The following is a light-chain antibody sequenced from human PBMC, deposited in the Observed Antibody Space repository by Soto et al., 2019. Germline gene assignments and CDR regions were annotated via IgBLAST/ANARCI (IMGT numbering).Light chain of an antibody. V-gene: IGKV1-39*01. CDR1: QTISTR. CDR3: HQSYRTPVT. CDR2: DAS. J-gene: IGKJ4*01. Sequence: DIQMTQSPSSLSASLGDRFIMSCLASQTISTRMAWYQQKPGKAPKLLVYDASNLQSGVPSRFSGGGSGTDFTLTITGLQPEDSATYYCHQSYRTPVTFGGGTKVDIK.